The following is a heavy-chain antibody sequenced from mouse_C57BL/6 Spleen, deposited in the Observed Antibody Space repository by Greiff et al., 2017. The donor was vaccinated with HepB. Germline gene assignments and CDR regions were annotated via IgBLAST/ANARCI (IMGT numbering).Heavy chain of an antibody. CDR3: ARYYYGSSYRYFDV. J-gene: IGHJ1*03. V-gene: IGHV5-17*01. CDR2: ISSGSSTI. CDR1: GFTFSDYG. Sequence: VKLMESGGGLVKPGGSLKLSCAASGFTFSDYGMHWVRQAPEKGLEWVAYISSGSSTIYYADTVKGRFTISRDNAKNTLFLQMTSLRSEDTAMYYCARYYYGSSYRYFDVWGTGTTVTVSS. D-gene: IGHD1-1*01.